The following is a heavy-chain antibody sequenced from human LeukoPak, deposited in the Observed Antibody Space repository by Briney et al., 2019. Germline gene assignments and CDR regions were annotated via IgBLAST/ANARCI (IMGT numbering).Heavy chain of an antibody. CDR1: GFTVSSNY. Sequence: PGGSLRLSCAASGFTVSSNYMSWVRQAPGKGLEWVSVIYSGGSTYYADSVKGRFTISRDNSKNTLYLQMNSLRAEDTAVYYCARIYVSSGYYYGYWGQGTLVTVSS. CDR2: IYSGGST. CDR3: ARIYVSSGYYYGY. D-gene: IGHD3-22*01. V-gene: IGHV3-53*01. J-gene: IGHJ4*02.